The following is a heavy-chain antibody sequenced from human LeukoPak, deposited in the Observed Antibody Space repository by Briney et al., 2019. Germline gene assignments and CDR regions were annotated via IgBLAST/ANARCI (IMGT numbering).Heavy chain of an antibody. CDR3: ATAPYVNSVIEFDY. J-gene: IGHJ4*02. CDR2: IYSGGNT. CDR1: GFTVSSNY. V-gene: IGHV3-66*01. D-gene: IGHD3-10*01. Sequence: PGGSLRLSCAASGFTVSSNYMSWVRQAPGKGLEWVSVIYSGGNTYYADSVKGRFIISRDNSKNTVYLQMNSLRAEDTAVYYCATAPYVNSVIEFDYWGQGTLVTVSS.